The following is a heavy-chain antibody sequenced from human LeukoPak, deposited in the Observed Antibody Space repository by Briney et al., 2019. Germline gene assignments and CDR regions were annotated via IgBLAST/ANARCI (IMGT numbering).Heavy chain of an antibody. CDR2: IYSGGST. V-gene: IGHV3-66*01. CDR3: ASGSSGYPSWFDP. J-gene: IGHJ5*02. Sequence: PGGSLRLSCAASGFTVSSNYMSWVRQGPGKGLEWVSVIYSGGSTKYADSVKGRFTISRDNSKNILYLQINSLRAEDTAVYYCASGSSGYPSWFDPWGQGTLVTVSS. CDR1: GFTVSSNY. D-gene: IGHD3-22*01.